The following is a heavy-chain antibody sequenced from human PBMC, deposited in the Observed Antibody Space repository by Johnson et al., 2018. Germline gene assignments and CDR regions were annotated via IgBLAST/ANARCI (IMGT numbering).Heavy chain of an antibody. Sequence: VQLQESGGGLVQPGGPLRLSCAASGFTFSSYWMHWVRQAPGKGLVWVSRVTSDGSSTNYADSVKGRYTISRDNAKNTLYLQINSMRAEEPALYYCARPNWPDAFDIWGQGTVVTFSS. J-gene: IGHJ3*02. CDR2: VTSDGSST. CDR1: GFTFSSYW. V-gene: IGHV3-74*01. CDR3: ARPNWPDAFDI.